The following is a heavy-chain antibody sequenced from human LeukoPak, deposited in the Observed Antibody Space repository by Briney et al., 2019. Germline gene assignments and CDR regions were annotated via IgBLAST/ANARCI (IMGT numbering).Heavy chain of an antibody. Sequence: RGSLRLSCAASGFTFDDYGMSWVRQAPGKGLEWVSGINWNGGSTGYADSVKGRFTISRDNAKNSLYLQMNSLRAEDTALYYCARDPTYVWGSYRPYYFDYWGQGTLVTVSS. V-gene: IGHV3-20*04. CDR3: ARDPTYVWGSYRPYYFDY. D-gene: IGHD3-16*02. J-gene: IGHJ4*02. CDR1: GFTFDDYG. CDR2: INWNGGST.